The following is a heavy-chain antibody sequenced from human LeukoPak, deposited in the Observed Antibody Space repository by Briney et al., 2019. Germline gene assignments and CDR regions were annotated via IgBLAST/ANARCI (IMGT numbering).Heavy chain of an antibody. D-gene: IGHD3-22*01. V-gene: IGHV3-30*04. J-gene: IGHJ6*03. CDR3: ARPYYYDSSGYSEHYYYYYMDV. Sequence: GGSLRLSCAASGFTFSSYAMHWVRQAPGKGLEWVAVISYDGSNKYYADSVKGRFTISRDNSKNTLYLQMNSLRAEDTAVYYCARPYYYDSSGYSEHYYYYYMDVWGKGTTVTVSS. CDR1: GFTFSSYA. CDR2: ISYDGSNK.